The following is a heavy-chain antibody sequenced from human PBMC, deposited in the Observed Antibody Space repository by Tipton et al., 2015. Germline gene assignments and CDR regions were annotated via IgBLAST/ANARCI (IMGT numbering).Heavy chain of an antibody. CDR3: AKKGQYDLIRGAYRPPPAMDV. J-gene: IGHJ6*02. CDR2: MNPKSGNT. D-gene: IGHD3-16*02. CDR1: GYIFNNYD. Sequence: QVQLVQSGAEVKKPGASVKVSCKASGYIFNNYDINWVRQATGLGLEWMGWMNPKSGNTGSAEKFQGRVTMTSNTSIGTVYMELRNLRSEDTAVYYCAKKGQYDLIRGAYRPPPAMDVWGQGTTVTVSS. V-gene: IGHV1-8*01.